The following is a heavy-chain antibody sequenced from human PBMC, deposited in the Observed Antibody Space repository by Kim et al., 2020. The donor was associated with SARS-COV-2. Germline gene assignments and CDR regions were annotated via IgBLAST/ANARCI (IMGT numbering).Heavy chain of an antibody. CDR3: ARESTWNDFDY. CDR2: ISYDGSNK. V-gene: IGHV3-30*04. Sequence: GGSLRLSCAASGFTFSSYAMHWVRQAPGKGLEWVAVISYDGSNKYYADSVKGRFTISRDNSKNTLYLQMNSLRAEDTAVYYCARESTWNDFDYWGQGTLVTVSS. CDR1: GFTFSSYA. D-gene: IGHD1-1*01. J-gene: IGHJ4*02.